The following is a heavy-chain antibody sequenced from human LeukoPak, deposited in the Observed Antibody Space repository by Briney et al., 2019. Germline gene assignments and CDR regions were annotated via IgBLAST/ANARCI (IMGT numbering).Heavy chain of an antibody. D-gene: IGHD6-19*01. Sequence: PGRSLRLSCAVFGFTFSTYAMHWVRQAPGKGLEWVAVISFDGSNKYHADSVKGRFTISRDNSKNTLYLQMNSLRAEDTAVYYCARAVAGTGSDYWGQGTLVTVSS. CDR1: GFTFSTYA. J-gene: IGHJ4*02. CDR3: ARAVAGTGSDY. V-gene: IGHV3-30*14. CDR2: ISFDGSNK.